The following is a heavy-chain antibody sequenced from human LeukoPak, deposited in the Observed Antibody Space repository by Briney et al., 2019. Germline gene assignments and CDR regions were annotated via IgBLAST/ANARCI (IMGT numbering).Heavy chain of an antibody. J-gene: IGHJ4*02. V-gene: IGHV4-38-2*02. CDR1: GYSISSGYY. CDR2: IYHGGST. CDR3: ASSGSYFQADY. Sequence: SETLSLTCTVSGYSISSGYYWGWIRQPPGKGLEWIGSIYHGGSTYYNPSLKSRVTISVDTSKNQFSLKLSSVTAADTAVYYCASSGSYFQADYWGQGTLVTVSS. D-gene: IGHD3-10*01.